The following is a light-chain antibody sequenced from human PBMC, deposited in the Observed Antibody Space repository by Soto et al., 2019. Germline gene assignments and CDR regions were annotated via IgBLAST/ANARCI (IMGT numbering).Light chain of an antibody. CDR3: MQAIQFPL. Sequence: DIVMTQSPLSLPVTPGEPASISCRSSQSLLGSTGYNYVDWYLQRPGQSPQLLIYLGSNRASGVPDRFSGSGAGTDFTLNISRVEPEDVGVYYCMQAIQFPLFGQGTKVDI. CDR1: QSLLGSTGYNY. CDR2: LGS. J-gene: IGKJ1*01. V-gene: IGKV2-28*01.